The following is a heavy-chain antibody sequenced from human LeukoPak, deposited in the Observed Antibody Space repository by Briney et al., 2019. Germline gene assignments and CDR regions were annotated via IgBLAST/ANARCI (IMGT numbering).Heavy chain of an antibody. CDR3: ARVGPYGDYDY. CDR1: GGSLSSSY. CDR2: ISYSGST. J-gene: IGHJ4*02. V-gene: IGHV4-59*01. Sequence: SETLSLTCTVSGGSLSSSYWSWIRQPPGKGLEWIGYISYSGSTNYNPSLKSRVTISVDTSKNQSSLKLSSVTAADTAVYYCARVGPYGDYDYWGQGTLVTVSS. D-gene: IGHD4-17*01.